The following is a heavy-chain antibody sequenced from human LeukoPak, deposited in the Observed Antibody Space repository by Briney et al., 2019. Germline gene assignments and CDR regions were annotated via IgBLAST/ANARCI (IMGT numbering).Heavy chain of an antibody. J-gene: IGHJ4*02. CDR1: GGSISSYY. V-gene: IGHV4-59*01. CDR3: ARLMSGYPYYFDY. D-gene: IGHD3-3*01. CDR2: IYYSGST. Sequence: SETLSLTCTVSGGSISSYYWSWIRQPPGKGLEWIGYIYYSGSTNYNPSLNSRVTISGDTSKNQFSLKLSSVTAADTAVYYCARLMSGYPYYFDYWGQGTLVTVSS.